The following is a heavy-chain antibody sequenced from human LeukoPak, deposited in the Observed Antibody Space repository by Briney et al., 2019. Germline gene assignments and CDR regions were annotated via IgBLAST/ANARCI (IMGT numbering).Heavy chain of an antibody. CDR2: INSDGSST. V-gene: IGHV3-74*01. CDR3: ARAPDDYYDSSGYFDY. Sequence: GGSLRLSCAASGFTFSSYWMHWVRQAPGKGLVWVSRINSDGSSTNYADSVKGRFTISRDNSKNTLYLQMNSLRAEDTAVYYCARAPDDYYDSSGYFDYWGQGTLVTVSS. J-gene: IGHJ4*02. D-gene: IGHD3-22*01. CDR1: GFTFSSYW.